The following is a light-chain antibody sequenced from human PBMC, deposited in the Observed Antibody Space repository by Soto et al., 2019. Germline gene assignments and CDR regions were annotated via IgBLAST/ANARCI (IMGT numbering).Light chain of an antibody. J-gene: IGKJ1*01. CDR2: EVS. V-gene: IGKV2-30*02. CDR3: IQGTLWPWT. CDR1: QSLIHSDGSTY. Sequence: DVVMTQSPLSLPVTLGQPASISCRSSQSLIHSDGSTYLNWFQQRPGQSPRRLIYEVSDRDSGVPDRLSGSGSGTDLTLKISRVEAGDVGVYYCIQGTLWPWTFGQGTEVEIK.